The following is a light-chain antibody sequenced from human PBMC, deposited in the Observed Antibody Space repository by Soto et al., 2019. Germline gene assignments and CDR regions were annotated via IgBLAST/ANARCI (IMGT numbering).Light chain of an antibody. CDR2: GAF. Sequence: EIVMTQAPATLSVSPGERATLSCRASQSVSDNLAWYQQKPGQAPSLLIYGAFTRATGVPARFSGAGSGTEFTLTISSLQSEDFAVDYCQQYNNWPPWTFGQGTKVDIK. J-gene: IGKJ1*01. V-gene: IGKV3-15*01. CDR3: QQYNNWPPWT. CDR1: QSVSDN.